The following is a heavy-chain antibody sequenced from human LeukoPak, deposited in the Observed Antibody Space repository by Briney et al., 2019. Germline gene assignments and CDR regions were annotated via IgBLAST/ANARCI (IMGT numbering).Heavy chain of an antibody. CDR3: ARGYGDRGSGDY. CDR2: IIPILGIA. D-gene: IGHD3-10*01. V-gene: IGHV1-69*04. J-gene: IGHJ4*02. Sequence: SVKVSCKASGGTFSSYAISWVRQAPGQGHEWMGRIIPILGIANYAQKFQGRVTITADKSTSTAYMELSSLRSEDTAVYYCARGYGDRGSGDYWGQGTLVTVSS. CDR1: GGTFSSYA.